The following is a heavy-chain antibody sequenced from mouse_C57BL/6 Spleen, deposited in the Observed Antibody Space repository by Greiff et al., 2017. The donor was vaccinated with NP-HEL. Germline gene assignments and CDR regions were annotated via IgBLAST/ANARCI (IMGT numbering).Heavy chain of an antibody. J-gene: IGHJ2*01. CDR1: GYTFTDYY. CDR3: ALIWGNYYYGSSWADY. V-gene: IGHV1-26*01. Sequence: EVQLQQSGPELVKPGASVKISCKASGYTFTDYYMNWVKQSHGKSLEWIGDINPNNGGTSYNQKFKGKATLTVDKSSSTAYMELRILTSEDSAVYYCALIWGNYYYGSSWADYWGQGTTLTVSS. D-gene: IGHD1-1*01. CDR2: INPNNGGT.